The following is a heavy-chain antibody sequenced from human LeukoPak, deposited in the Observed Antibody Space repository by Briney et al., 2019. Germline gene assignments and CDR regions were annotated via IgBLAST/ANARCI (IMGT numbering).Heavy chain of an antibody. V-gene: IGHV3-23*01. Sequence: GGSLRLSCVASEFTFSAYTMSWVRQAPGKGLEWVSGISGSGGSRYYADSVKGRFTISRDNSNNMLYLQMNSLRAEDTALYYCAKDLSITGTYRVVGVFDCWGQGTLVTVSS. CDR3: AKDLSITGTYRVVGVFDC. J-gene: IGHJ4*02. CDR1: EFTFSAYT. D-gene: IGHD1-7*01. CDR2: ISGSGGSR.